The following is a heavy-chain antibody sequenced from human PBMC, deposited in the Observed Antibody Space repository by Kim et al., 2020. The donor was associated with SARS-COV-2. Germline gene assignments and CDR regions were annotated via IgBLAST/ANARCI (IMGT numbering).Heavy chain of an antibody. D-gene: IGHD3-22*01. CDR3: ARDDYDSSGYYPN. V-gene: IGHV4-59*12. CDR1: GGSISSYY. CDR2: IYYSGST. Sequence: SETLSLTCTVSGGSISSYYWSWIRQPPGKGLEWIGYIYYSGSTNYNPSLKSRVTISVDTSKNQFSLKLSSVTAADTAVYYCARDDYDSSGYYPNWGQGTL. J-gene: IGHJ4*02.